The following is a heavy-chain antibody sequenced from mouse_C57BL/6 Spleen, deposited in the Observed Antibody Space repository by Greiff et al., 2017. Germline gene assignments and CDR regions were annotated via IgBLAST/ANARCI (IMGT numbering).Heavy chain of an antibody. CDR1: GYSITSCYY. V-gene: IGHV3-6*01. D-gene: IGHD2-3*01. Sequence: EVQLVESGPGLVKPSQSLSLTCSVTGYSITSCYYWNWLRQFPGNKLEWVGCISYDGSNNYNPCLKNRISITRDTSKNQFFLKLNSVTTEDTATYYCAREGGYYGFAYWGQGTLVTVSA. J-gene: IGHJ3*01. CDR2: ISYDGSN. CDR3: AREGGYYGFAY.